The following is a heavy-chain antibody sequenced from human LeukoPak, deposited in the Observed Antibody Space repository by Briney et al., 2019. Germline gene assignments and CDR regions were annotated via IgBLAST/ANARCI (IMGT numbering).Heavy chain of an antibody. J-gene: IGHJ3*02. CDR3: ARDWQTGTRTAFDI. D-gene: IGHD1-1*01. CDR1: GFTFSSYG. CDR2: IRYDGSNK. Sequence: GGSLRLSCAASGFTFSSYGMHWVRQAPGKGLEWVAFIRYDGSNKYYADSVKGRFTISRDNAKNSLYLQMNSLRAEDTAVYYCARDWQTGTRTAFDIWGQGTMVTVSS. V-gene: IGHV3-30*02.